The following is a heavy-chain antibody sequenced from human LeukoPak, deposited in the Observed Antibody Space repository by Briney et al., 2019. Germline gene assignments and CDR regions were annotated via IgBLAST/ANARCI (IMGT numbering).Heavy chain of an antibody. D-gene: IGHD3-3*01. CDR1: GYTFTSYD. CDR2: MNPNSGNT. CDR3: ARETYDFWRGYGNSWFDP. J-gene: IGHJ5*02. Sequence: ASVKVSCKASGYTFTSYDINWVRQATGQGLEWMGWMNPNSGNTGYAQKFQGRVTMTRNTSISTAYMELSSLRSEDTAVYYCARETYDFWRGYGNSWFDPWGQGTLVTVSS. V-gene: IGHV1-8*01.